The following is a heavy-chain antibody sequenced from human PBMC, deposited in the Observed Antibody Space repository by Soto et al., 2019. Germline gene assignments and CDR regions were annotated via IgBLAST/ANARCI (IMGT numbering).Heavy chain of an antibody. D-gene: IGHD5-12*01. V-gene: IGHV4-31*03. CDR3: ARDPYSGYDHDAFDI. Sequence: SETLSLTCTVSGGSICSGGYYWSWIRQHPGKGLEWIGYIYYSGSTYYNPSLKSRVTISVDTSKNQFSLKLSSVTAADTAVYYCARDPYSGYDHDAFDIWGQGTMVTVSS. J-gene: IGHJ3*02. CDR2: IYYSGST. CDR1: GGSICSGGYY.